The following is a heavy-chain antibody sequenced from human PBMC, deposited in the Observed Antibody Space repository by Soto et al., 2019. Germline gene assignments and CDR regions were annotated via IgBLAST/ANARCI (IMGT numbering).Heavy chain of an antibody. CDR2: IKSKTDGGTT. D-gene: IGHD2-2*01. V-gene: IGHV3-15*01. CDR1: GFTFSNAW. CDR3: TTAIVVVPAADYYYYGMDL. Sequence: GGSLRLSCAASGFTFSNAWMSWVRQAPGKGLEWVGRIKSKTDGGTTDYAAPVKGRFTISRDDSKNTLYRQMNSLKTEDTAVYYCTTAIVVVPAADYYYYGMDLWGQGTTVTVSS. J-gene: IGHJ6*02.